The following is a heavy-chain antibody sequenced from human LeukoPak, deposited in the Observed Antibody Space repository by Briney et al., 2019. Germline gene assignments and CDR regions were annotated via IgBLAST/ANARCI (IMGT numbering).Heavy chain of an antibody. CDR2: INHSGST. V-gene: IGHV4-34*01. Sequence: SETLSLTCAVYGGSFSGYYWSWIRQPPGKGLEWIGEINHSGSTNYNPSLKSRGTISVDTSKNQFPLKLSTVTAAETAVYYCARATGLYYDDVWGSYRSPYYFDYWGQGTLVTVSS. J-gene: IGHJ4*02. CDR3: ARATGLYYDDVWGSYRSPYYFDY. CDR1: GGSFSGYY. D-gene: IGHD3-16*02.